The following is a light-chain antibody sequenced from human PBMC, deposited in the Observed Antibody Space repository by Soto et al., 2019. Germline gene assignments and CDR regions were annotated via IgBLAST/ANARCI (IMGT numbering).Light chain of an antibody. CDR1: QSVSSK. CDR2: DGS. V-gene: IGKV3-15*01. Sequence: EIVMTHSPATLSVSPGERATLSCRASQSVSSKLAWFQQKPGQAPNFLIYDGSTRATGIPAKFSGSGSGTEFTLTLNSLQSEDFAVYYCQQYYDWWTFGQGTKVDNK. CDR3: QQYYDWWT. J-gene: IGKJ1*01.